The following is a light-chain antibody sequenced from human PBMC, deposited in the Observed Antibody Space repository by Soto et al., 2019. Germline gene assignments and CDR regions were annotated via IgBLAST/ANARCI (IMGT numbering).Light chain of an antibody. V-gene: IGLV1-44*01. Sequence: QSVLTQPPSASGTPGQRVTISCSGSSSNIGSNTVNWYQQLPGTAPKVFIYSNNQRPSGVPDRFSGSKSGTSASLAISGLQSEDEADSYCAAWDDSLNGVVFGGGTKLTVL. CDR1: SSNIGSNT. CDR2: SNN. CDR3: AAWDDSLNGVV. J-gene: IGLJ2*01.